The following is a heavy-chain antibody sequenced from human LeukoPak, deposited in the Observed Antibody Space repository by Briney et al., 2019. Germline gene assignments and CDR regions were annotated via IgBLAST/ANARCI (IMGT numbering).Heavy chain of an antibody. Sequence: SGGSLRLSCAASGFTFSSYGMHWVRQAPGKGLEWVAVISYDGSNKYYADSVKGRFTISRDNSKNTLYLQMNSLRAEDTAVYYCAKRRGIVVVPAAILTPSPDYWGQGTLVTVSS. CDR2: ISYDGSNK. CDR1: GFTFSSYG. J-gene: IGHJ4*02. V-gene: IGHV3-30*18. D-gene: IGHD2-2*01. CDR3: AKRRGIVVVPAAILTPSPDY.